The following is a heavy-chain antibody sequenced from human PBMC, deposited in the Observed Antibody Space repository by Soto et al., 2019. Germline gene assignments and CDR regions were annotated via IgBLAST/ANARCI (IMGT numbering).Heavy chain of an antibody. CDR1: GYTFTNYA. CDR2: INAGNGNT. Sequence: VKVSFKASGYTFTNYAMHLVRHAPGQRLEWMGWINAGNGNTKYSQKFQGGVTITRDTSASTAYMELSSLRSEDTAVYYCARDLGGFDYWGQGTLVTVSS. V-gene: IGHV1-3*01. J-gene: IGHJ4*02. D-gene: IGHD3-16*01. CDR3: ARDLGGFDY.